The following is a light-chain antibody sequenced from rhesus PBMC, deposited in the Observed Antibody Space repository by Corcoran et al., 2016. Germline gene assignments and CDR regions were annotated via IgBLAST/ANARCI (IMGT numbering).Light chain of an antibody. CDR2: DAS. CDR1: QGISKY. Sequence: DIQMTQSPSSLSASVGDTVTITCQARQGISKYLAWYQQKPGKAPKLLIYDASTLQSGVPSRLSGSGSGTAFTLTISSLQPEDCAPYHWRHHNSYPFSFGPGTKLAIK. J-gene: IGKJ3*01. V-gene: IGKV1-25*01. CDR3: RHHNSYPFS.